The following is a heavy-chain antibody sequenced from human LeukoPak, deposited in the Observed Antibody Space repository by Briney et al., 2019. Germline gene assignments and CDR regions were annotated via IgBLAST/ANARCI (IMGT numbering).Heavy chain of an antibody. CDR2: ISTSSTYI. J-gene: IGHJ2*01. CDR3: ARAYYDIFWYFDL. Sequence: GGSLRLSCAASGFTFSSYSMNRVRQAPGKGLEWVSSISTSSTYIFYADSVRGRFTISRDNSKNTLYLQMNSLRAEDTAVYYCARAYYDIFWYFDLWGRGTLVTVSS. CDR1: GFTFSSYS. D-gene: IGHD3-9*01. V-gene: IGHV3-21*01.